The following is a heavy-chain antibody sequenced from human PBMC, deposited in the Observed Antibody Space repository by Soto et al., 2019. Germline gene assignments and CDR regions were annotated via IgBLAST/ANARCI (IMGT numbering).Heavy chain of an antibody. Sequence: TSETLSLTCTVSGGSISSSSYYWGWIRQPPGKGLEWIGSIYYSGSTYYNPSLKSRVTISVDTSKNQFSLKLSSVTAADTAVYYCARRSSGWYYYYYGMDVWGQGTTVTVSS. CDR3: ARRSSGWYYYYYGMDV. CDR1: GGSISSSSYY. D-gene: IGHD6-19*01. J-gene: IGHJ6*02. CDR2: IYYSGST. V-gene: IGHV4-39*01.